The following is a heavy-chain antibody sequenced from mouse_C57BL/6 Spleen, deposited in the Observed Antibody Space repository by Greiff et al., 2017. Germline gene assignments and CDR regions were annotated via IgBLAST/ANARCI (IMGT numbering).Heavy chain of an antibody. CDR2: INPSSGYT. Sequence: QVQLQQSGAELAKPGASVKLSCKASGYTFTRYWMHWVKQRPGQGLEWIGYINPSSGYTKYNQKFKDKATLTAYESSSTAYMQLSSLTYDDSAVSYCSKSTYDYDIAYWGQGTLVTVSA. CDR1: GYTFTRYW. D-gene: IGHD2-4*01. J-gene: IGHJ3*01. CDR3: SKSTYDYDIAY. V-gene: IGHV1-7*01.